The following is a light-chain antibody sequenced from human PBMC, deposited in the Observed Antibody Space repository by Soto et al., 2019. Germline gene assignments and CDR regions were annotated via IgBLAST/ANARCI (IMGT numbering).Light chain of an antibody. Sequence: EIVMTQSPVTLSLSPGDTATLSCRASQTITSNLAWYQQKPGQPPRLLIYGASTRANGIPARFSGSGSGTEVTLTSTKLQSEDFAVYYCQQYSLWVTFGGGTQLEI. V-gene: IGKV3-15*01. CDR2: GAS. CDR3: QQYSLWVT. J-gene: IGKJ4*01. CDR1: QTITSN.